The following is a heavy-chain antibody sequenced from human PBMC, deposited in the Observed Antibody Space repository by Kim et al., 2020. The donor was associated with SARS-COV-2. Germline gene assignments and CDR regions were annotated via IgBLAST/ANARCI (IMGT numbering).Heavy chain of an antibody. V-gene: IGHV3-53*01. J-gene: IGHJ4*02. Sequence: YYSDSVKGRFTISRDSSKNVVDLQMNSLGADDTAVYYCAKTIVEARFFDYWGQGTLVTVSS. D-gene: IGHD6-6*01. CDR3: AKTIVEARFFDY.